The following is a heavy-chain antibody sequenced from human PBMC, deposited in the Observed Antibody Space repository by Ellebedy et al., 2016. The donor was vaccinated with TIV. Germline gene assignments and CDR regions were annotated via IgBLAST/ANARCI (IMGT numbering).Heavy chain of an antibody. CDR2: IYYSGSI. Sequence: MPSETLSLTCTVSGGSISSYYWSWIRQPPGKGLEWIGYIYYSGSIKYNPSLKSRVTISVDTSKNQFSLKLSSVTAADTAVYYCARALTQGGMDVWGQGTTVTVSS. V-gene: IGHV4-59*01. D-gene: IGHD3-9*01. CDR1: GGSISSYY. CDR3: ARALTQGGMDV. J-gene: IGHJ6*02.